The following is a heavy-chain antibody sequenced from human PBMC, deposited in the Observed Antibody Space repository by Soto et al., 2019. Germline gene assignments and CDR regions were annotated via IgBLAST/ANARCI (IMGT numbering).Heavy chain of an antibody. V-gene: IGHV3-30*01. D-gene: IGHD6-13*01. CDR1: GFTFRTYA. J-gene: IGHJ4*02. CDR3: ARGDSNSWSDY. CDR2: ISYDGTNK. Sequence: QVQLVESGGGVVQPGRSLRLSCAASGFTFRTYAMDWVRQALGKGLEWVAVISYDGTNKYYADSVKGRFTISRDNSKNTLSLQLNSLRAEDTAVYYCARGDSNSWSDYWGQGTLVTVSS.